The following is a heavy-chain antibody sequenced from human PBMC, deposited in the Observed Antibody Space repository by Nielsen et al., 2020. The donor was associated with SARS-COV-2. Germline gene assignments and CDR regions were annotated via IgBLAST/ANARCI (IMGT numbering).Heavy chain of an antibody. CDR3: ATSLVAAIFGVLDY. V-gene: IGHV1-24*01. J-gene: IGHJ4*02. Sequence: ASVQVSCMVSGYTLSELSIHWVRQAPGKGLEWMGGFDPGDAETVYAQKFQGRITMTEDTSADTAYMDLSSLRTEDTAVYYCATSLVAAIFGVLDYWGPGTLVTVSS. D-gene: IGHD3-3*01. CDR1: GYTLSELS. CDR2: FDPGDAET.